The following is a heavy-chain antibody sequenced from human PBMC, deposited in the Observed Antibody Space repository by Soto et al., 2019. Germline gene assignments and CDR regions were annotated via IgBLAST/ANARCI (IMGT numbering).Heavy chain of an antibody. V-gene: IGHV1-18*01. CDR1: GYTFTSYG. CDR3: ARDPPPEWLRFSSGGNDY. D-gene: IGHD5-12*01. CDR2: ISAYNGNT. Sequence: ASVKVSCKASGYTFTSYGISWVRQAPGQGLEWMGWISAYNGNTNYAQKLQGRVTMTTDTSTSTAYMELRSLRSDDTAVYYCARDPPPEWLRFSSGGNDYWGQGTLVTVSS. J-gene: IGHJ4*02.